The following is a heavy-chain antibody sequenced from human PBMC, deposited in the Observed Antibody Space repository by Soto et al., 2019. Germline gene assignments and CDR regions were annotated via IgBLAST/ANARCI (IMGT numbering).Heavy chain of an antibody. CDR3: ARGDSSGYYTGGPYYYYYGMDV. D-gene: IGHD3-22*01. CDR1: RSRFRSHA. V-gene: IGHV1-69*13. CDR2: IIPIFGTA. Sequence: ASVKVSYQPSRSRFRSHAIGSVRPAPGQGLEWSGGIIPIFGTANYAQKFQGRVTITADESTSTAYMELSSLRSEDTAVYYCARGDSSGYYTGGPYYYYYGMDVWGQGTTVTVSS. J-gene: IGHJ6*02.